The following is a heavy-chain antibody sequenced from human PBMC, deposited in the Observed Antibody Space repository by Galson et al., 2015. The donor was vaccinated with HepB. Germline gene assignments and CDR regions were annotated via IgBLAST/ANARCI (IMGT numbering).Heavy chain of an antibody. J-gene: IGHJ4*02. Sequence: SLRLSCAASGFTVSSNYMSWVRQAPGKGLEWVSVIYSGGSTYYADSVKGRFTISRDNSKNTLYLQMNSLRAEDTAVYYCARQQPSSWYWDYWGQGTLVTVSS. CDR3: ARQQPSSWYWDY. CDR2: IYSGGST. D-gene: IGHD6-13*01. CDR1: GFTVSSNY. V-gene: IGHV3-66*02.